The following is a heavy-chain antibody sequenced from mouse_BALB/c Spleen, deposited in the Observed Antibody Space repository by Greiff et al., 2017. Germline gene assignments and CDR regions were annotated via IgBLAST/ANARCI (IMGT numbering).Heavy chain of an antibody. V-gene: IGHV5-6*01. Sequence: EVHLVESGGGLVQPGGSLKLSCAASGFTFSSYGMSWVRQTPDKRLEWVATISSGGSYTYYPDSVKGRFTISRDNAKNTLYLQMSSLKSEDTAMYYCARHRGYYAMDYWGQGTSVTVSS. J-gene: IGHJ4*01. CDR3: ARHRGYYAMDY. D-gene: IGHD3-3*01. CDR1: GFTFSSYG. CDR2: ISSGGSYT.